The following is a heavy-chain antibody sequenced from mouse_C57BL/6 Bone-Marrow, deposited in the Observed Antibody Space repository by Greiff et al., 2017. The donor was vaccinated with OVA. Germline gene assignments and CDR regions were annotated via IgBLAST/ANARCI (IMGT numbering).Heavy chain of an antibody. CDR2: ISSGRSTI. Sequence: EVTVVESGGGLVKPGGSLKLSCAASGFTFSDYGMHWVRQAPEKGLEWVAYISSGRSTIYYADTVKGRFTISRDNAKNTLFLQMTSLRSEDTAMYYCAAGGGSSWFAYWGQGTLVTVSA. CDR1: GFTFSDYG. J-gene: IGHJ3*01. CDR3: AAGGGSSWFAY. D-gene: IGHD1-1*01. V-gene: IGHV5-17*01.